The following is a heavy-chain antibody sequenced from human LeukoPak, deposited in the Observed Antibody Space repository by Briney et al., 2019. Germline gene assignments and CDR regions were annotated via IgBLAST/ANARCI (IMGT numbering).Heavy chain of an antibody. CDR1: AFTFNTYP. J-gene: IGHJ4*02. Sequence: TGGSLRLSCAAPAFTFNTYPMHWVRQAPGKGLEWVALIQDDGAKTNYADSVRGRFTISRDNSRGTVYLQMNSLKPDDTAVYYCATHTIALVVVIGPFDYWGQGALVTVSS. CDR2: IQDDGAKT. CDR3: ATHTIALVVVIGPFDY. D-gene: IGHD3-10*01. V-gene: IGHV3-30*02.